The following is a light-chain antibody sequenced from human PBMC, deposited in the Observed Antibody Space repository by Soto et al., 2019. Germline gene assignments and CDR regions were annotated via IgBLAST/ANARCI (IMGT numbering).Light chain of an antibody. CDR1: QSVTNNY. CDR2: SAS. J-gene: IGKJ4*01. V-gene: IGKV3-20*01. CDR3: QQSSYSPLT. Sequence: EIVLTQSPGTLSLSPGERATLSCRASQSVTNNYLAWYQQKPGQAPRLLINSASSRATGIPDRFSGSESGTDFTLTISRLEPEDFAVYFCQQSSYSPLTVGGGTKVEI.